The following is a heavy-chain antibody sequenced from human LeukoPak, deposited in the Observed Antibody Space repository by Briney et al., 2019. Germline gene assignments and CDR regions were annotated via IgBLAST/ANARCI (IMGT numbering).Heavy chain of an antibody. D-gene: IGHD1-1*01. V-gene: IGHV1-2*02. J-gene: IGHJ4*02. Sequence: ASVKVSCKTSGYTCTSHYIQWVRRAPGQGLEWLGWISPLSGGTNFARKFQGRLSMTTDTSIRTAYMDLSGLTFDDTAVYFCARGTTSGGFWGQGSLVIVTS. CDR2: ISPLSGGT. CDR3: ARGTTSGGF. CDR1: GYTCTSHY.